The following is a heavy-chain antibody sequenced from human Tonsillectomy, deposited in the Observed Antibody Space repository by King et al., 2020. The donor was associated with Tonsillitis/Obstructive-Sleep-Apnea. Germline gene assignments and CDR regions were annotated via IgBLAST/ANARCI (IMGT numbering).Heavy chain of an antibody. V-gene: IGHV3-48*02. Sequence: VQLVESGGGLVQPGGSLRLSCVVSGFTFSTYSINWVRQAPGKGLEWVSYLRGSTDTIYYADSVKGRFTISRDNAKNSLFLQMTALRDDDTAVYFCARDQDWAFDYWGQGTLVTVSS. J-gene: IGHJ4*02. CDR3: ARDQDWAFDY. CDR2: LRGSTDTI. CDR1: GFTFSTYS. D-gene: IGHD3-9*01.